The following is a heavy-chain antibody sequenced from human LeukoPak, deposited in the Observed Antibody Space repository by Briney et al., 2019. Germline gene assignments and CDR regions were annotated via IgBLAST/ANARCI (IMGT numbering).Heavy chain of an antibody. Sequence: SETLSLTCAVYGGSFSGYYWSWIRQPPGKRLEWIGEINHSGSTNYNPSLKSRVTISVDTSKNQFSLKLSSVTAADTAVYYCARDRVVVAATRYYYYGMDVWGQGTTVTVSS. CDR1: GGSFSGYY. CDR3: ARDRVVVAATRYYYYGMDV. CDR2: INHSGST. J-gene: IGHJ6*02. V-gene: IGHV4-34*01. D-gene: IGHD2-15*01.